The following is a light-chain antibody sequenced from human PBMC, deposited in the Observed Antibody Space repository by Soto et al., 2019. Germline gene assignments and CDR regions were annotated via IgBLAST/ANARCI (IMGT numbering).Light chain of an antibody. J-gene: IGLJ1*01. CDR3: GYYRSRGTPVV. CDR1: SSDVGGYNY. CDR2: EVS. Sequence: QSVLTQPASVSGSPGQSITISCTGTSSDVGGYNYVSWYQQHPGKAPKLMIYEVSNRPSGVSNRFSGSKSGNTPSLPTSGLQSKGELVCSGGYYRSRGTPVVFGTGTKSAVL. V-gene: IGLV2-14*01.